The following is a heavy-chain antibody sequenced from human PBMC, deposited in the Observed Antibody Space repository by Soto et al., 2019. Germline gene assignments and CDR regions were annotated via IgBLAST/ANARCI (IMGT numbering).Heavy chain of an antibody. J-gene: IGHJ4*02. CDR2: IKQDGSEK. V-gene: IGHV3-7*01. Sequence: EVQLVESGGGLVQPGESLRLSCAASGFTFSSYWMTWVRQAPGKGLEWVANIKQDGSEKYYVDSVRGRFTMSRDNAKNSLYLQMNSLRAEDTDVYDCARVVGATQMDFDYWGQGTLVTVSS. CDR3: ARVVGATQMDFDY. CDR1: GFTFSSYW. D-gene: IGHD1-26*01.